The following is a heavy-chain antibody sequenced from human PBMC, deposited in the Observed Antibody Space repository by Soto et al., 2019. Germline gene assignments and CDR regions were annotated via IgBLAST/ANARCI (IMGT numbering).Heavy chain of an antibody. V-gene: IGHV1-3*01. CDR3: TSDNKGLADY. CDR1: GYIFTNYA. Sequence: GASVKVSCKASGYIFTNYAVHWVRQAPGQGLQWMGWIDVGNGNTKSSQKFQGRVTFSRDTSASTAYMEVSSLTSEDTAVYYCTSDNKGLADYWGQGTLVTAPQ. J-gene: IGHJ4*02. CDR2: IDVGNGNT.